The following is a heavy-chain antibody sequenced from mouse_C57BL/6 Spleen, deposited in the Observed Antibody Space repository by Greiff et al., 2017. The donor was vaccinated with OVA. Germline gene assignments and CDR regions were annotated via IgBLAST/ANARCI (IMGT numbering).Heavy chain of an antibody. CDR1: GYAFTNYL. J-gene: IGHJ2*01. Sequence: QVQLQQSGAELVRPGTSVKVSCKASGYAFTNYLIEWVKQRPGQGLEWIGVINPGSGGTNYNEKFKGKATLTADKSSSTAYMQLSSLTSEDSAVYFCARRGSNYGFYFDYWGQGTTLTVSS. CDR3: ARRGSNYGFYFDY. V-gene: IGHV1-54*01. D-gene: IGHD1-2*01. CDR2: INPGSGGT.